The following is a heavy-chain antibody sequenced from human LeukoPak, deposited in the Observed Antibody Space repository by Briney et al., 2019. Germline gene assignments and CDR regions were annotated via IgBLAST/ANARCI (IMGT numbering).Heavy chain of an antibody. V-gene: IGHV1-69*13. J-gene: IGHJ5*02. CDR3: ARITIYGDYVRSWFDP. Sequence: SVKVSCKASGGTFSSYAISWVRQAPGRGLEWMGGIIPIFGTANYAQKFQGRVTITADESTSTAYMELSSLRSEDTAVYYCARITIYGDYVRSWFDPWGQGTLVTVSS. CDR2: IIPIFGTA. CDR1: GGTFSSYA. D-gene: IGHD4-17*01.